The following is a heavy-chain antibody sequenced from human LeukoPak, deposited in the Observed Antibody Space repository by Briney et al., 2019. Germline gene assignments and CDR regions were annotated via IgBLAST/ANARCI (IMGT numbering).Heavy chain of an antibody. D-gene: IGHD1-1*01. CDR3: ARVRSGRTNAFDI. J-gene: IGHJ3*02. CDR2: IYYSGST. CDR1: GGSISSYY. V-gene: IGHV4-59*01. Sequence: SETLSLTCTVSGGSISSYYWSWIRQPPGKGLEWIGYIYYSGSTNYNPSLKSRVTISVDTSKNQFSLKLSSVTAADTAVYYCARVRSGRTNAFDIWGQGTMVTVSS.